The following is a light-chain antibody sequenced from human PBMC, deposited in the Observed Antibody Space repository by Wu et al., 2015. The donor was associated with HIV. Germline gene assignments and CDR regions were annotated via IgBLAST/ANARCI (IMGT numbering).Light chain of an antibody. CDR3: QQYGSSPYS. CDR1: QSVSSSS. Sequence: EIVLTQSPGTLSLSPGERATLSCRASQSVSSSSLAWYQQIPGQAPRLLIYGASSRATGIPDRFSGSGSGTDFTLTISRLEPEDFAVYYCQQYGSSPYSFGQGTKLEI. V-gene: IGKV3-20*01. CDR2: GAS. J-gene: IGKJ2*03.